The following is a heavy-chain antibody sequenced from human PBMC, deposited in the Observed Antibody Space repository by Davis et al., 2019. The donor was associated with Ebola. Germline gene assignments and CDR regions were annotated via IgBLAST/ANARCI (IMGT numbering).Heavy chain of an antibody. CDR1: GFTFSNYA. CDR2: ISGSGTFT. Sequence: GESLKISCAASGFTFSNYAMSWVRQAPGKGLEWVSTISGSGTFTYYADSVKGRFTISRDNAKNSLYLQMNSLRAEDTAVYYCARDLLTGTTWDYWGQGTLVTVSS. V-gene: IGHV3-21*04. CDR3: ARDLLTGTTWDY. D-gene: IGHD1-20*01. J-gene: IGHJ4*02.